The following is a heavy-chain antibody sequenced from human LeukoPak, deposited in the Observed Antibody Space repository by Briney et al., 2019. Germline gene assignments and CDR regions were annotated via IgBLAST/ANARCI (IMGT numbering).Heavy chain of an antibody. J-gene: IGHJ4*02. CDR3: ARSGSYDYYFDY. D-gene: IGHD1-26*01. Sequence: GESLKISCKASGYTFSSYWIGWVRPMPGKGLEWMGIIYPGDSDTRYSPSFQGQVTITSDKSITTAYLQWSSLKASDTAMYYCARSGSYDYYFDYWGQGTLVTVSS. CDR1: GYTFSSYW. CDR2: IYPGDSDT. V-gene: IGHV5-51*01.